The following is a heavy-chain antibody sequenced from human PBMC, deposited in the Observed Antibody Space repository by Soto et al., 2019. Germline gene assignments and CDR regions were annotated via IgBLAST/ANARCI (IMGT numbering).Heavy chain of an antibody. CDR1: GYTFTSYY. Sequence: ASVKVSCKASGYTFTSYYMHWVRQAPGQGLEWMGIINPSGGSTSYAQKFQGRVTMTRDTSTSTVYMELSSLRSEDTAVYYCARANNDYGDYPIYYYYYMGVWGKGTTVTVSS. J-gene: IGHJ6*03. V-gene: IGHV1-46*03. CDR2: INPSGGST. D-gene: IGHD4-17*01. CDR3: ARANNDYGDYPIYYYYYMGV.